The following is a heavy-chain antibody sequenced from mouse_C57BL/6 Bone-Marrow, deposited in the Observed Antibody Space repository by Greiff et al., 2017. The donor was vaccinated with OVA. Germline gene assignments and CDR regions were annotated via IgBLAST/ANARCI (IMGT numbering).Heavy chain of an antibody. J-gene: IGHJ4*01. D-gene: IGHD2-3*01. CDR1: GFTFSDFY. Sequence: EVQVVESGGGLVQSGRSLRLSCATSGFTFSDFYMEWVRQAPGKGLEWIAASRNKANDYTTEYSASVKGRFIVSRDTSQSILYLQMNALRAEDTAIYYCARDAHDGYPYYCAMDYWGQGTSVTVSS. CDR2: SRNKANDYTT. CDR3: ARDAHDGYPYYCAMDY. V-gene: IGHV7-1*01.